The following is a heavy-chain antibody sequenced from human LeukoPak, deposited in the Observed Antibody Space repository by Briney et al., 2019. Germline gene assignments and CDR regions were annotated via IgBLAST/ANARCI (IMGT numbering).Heavy chain of an antibody. Sequence: SETLSLTCTVSGGSISSSSYYWGWIRQPPGKGLEWIGSIYYSGSTYYNPSLKSRVTISVDTSKNQFSLKLSSVTAADTAVYYCARHVHDDILTGLGDCGWLDPWGQGTLVTVSS. V-gene: IGHV4-39*01. CDR3: ARHVHDDILTGLGDCGWLDP. J-gene: IGHJ5*02. CDR2: IYYSGST. CDR1: GGSISSSSYY. D-gene: IGHD3-9*01.